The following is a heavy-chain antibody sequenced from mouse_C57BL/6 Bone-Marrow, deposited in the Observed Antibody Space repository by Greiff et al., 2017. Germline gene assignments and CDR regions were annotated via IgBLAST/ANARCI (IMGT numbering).Heavy chain of an antibody. D-gene: IGHD1-1*01. V-gene: IGHV1-82*01. CDR2: IYPGDGDT. CDR1: GYAFSSSW. Sequence: VQLQQSGPELVKPGASVKISCKASGYAFSSSWMNWVKQRPGKGLEWIGRIYPGDGDTNYNGKFKGNATLTADKSSSTAYMQLSSLTSEDSAVYFCARDYGSSFWFAYWGQGTLVTVSA. J-gene: IGHJ3*01. CDR3: ARDYGSSFWFAY.